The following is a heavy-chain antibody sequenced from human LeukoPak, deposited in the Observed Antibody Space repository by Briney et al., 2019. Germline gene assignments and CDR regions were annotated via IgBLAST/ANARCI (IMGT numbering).Heavy chain of an antibody. CDR1: GFTFSSYA. V-gene: IGHV3-23*01. CDR3: AKGLERESRLDS. D-gene: IGHD1-1*01. J-gene: IGHJ4*02. Sequence: GGSLRLSCAASGFTFSSYAMSWVRQAPGKGLEWVSDINTSGGNTYYADSVKGRFTISRDNSKNTLYLQMNSLRAEDTALYYCAKGLERESRLDSWGQGTLVTVSS. CDR2: INTSGGNT.